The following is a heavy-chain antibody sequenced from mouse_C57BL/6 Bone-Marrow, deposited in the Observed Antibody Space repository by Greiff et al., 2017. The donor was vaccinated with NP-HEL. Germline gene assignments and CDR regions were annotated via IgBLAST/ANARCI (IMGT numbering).Heavy chain of an antibody. J-gene: IGHJ2*01. V-gene: IGHV1-87*01. D-gene: IGHD1-1*01. CDR2: GQGLDGIG. Sequence: VQLQQSGPELARPWASVKISCQAFYTFSRRVHFAIRDTNYWLQWVKQRPGQGLDGIGAIYPGNGDTSYNQKFKGKATLTADKTSSTAYMQLSSLTAEDSAVYYCAFYYYGSSYGFDYWGQGTTLTVSS. CDR3: AEDSAVYYCAFYYYGSSYGFDY. CDR1: YTFSRRVH.